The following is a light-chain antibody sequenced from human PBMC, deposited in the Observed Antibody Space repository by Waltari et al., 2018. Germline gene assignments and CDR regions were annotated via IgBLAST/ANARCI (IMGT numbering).Light chain of an antibody. Sequence: DIQMTQSPLSLSASVGDRVSITCRASQGIRNYLAWYQQKPGKVPKLLIYGASTSQSGVPSRFSGSGSGTDFTLTISSLQPEDVATYYCQKSNSAPPPFGPGTRVDLK. CDR2: GAS. V-gene: IGKV1-27*01. CDR1: QGIRNY. J-gene: IGKJ3*01. CDR3: QKSNSAPPP.